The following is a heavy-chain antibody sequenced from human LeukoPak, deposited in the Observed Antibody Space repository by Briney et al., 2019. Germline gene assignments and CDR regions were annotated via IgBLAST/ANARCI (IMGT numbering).Heavy chain of an antibody. CDR3: ARGAMVRGGGYNWFDP. CDR1: GGTFSSYA. Sequence: GASVKVSCKASGGTFSSYAISWVRQAPGQGLEWMGRIIPILGIANYAQKFQGRVTITADESTSTAYMELSSLRSEDTAVYYCARGAMVRGGGYNWFDPWGQGTLVTVSS. J-gene: IGHJ5*02. D-gene: IGHD3-10*01. V-gene: IGHV1-69*04. CDR2: IIPILGIA.